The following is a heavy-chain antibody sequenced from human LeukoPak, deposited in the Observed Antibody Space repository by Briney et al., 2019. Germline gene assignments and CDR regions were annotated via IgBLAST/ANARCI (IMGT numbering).Heavy chain of an antibody. Sequence: GGSLRLSCAASGFTFSDSYMSWIRQAPGKGLEWVSYISGGGNSKYCADSVRGRFTSSRDNAKNSLYLQMSSLRAEDTAVYYCARERGSSNTNYFDSWGQGTLVTVSS. CDR3: ARERGSSNTNYFDS. V-gene: IGHV3-11*01. CDR2: ISGGGNSK. CDR1: GFTFSDSY. J-gene: IGHJ4*02. D-gene: IGHD6-6*01.